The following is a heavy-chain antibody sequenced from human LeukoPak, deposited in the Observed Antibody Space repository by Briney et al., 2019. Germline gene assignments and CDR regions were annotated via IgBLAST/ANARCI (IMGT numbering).Heavy chain of an antibody. J-gene: IGHJ6*02. CDR2: ISYDGSNK. V-gene: IGHV3-30*04. CDR1: GFTFSSYA. D-gene: IGHD6-19*01. CDR3: ARAPDLYSSGGDV. Sequence: GRSLRLSCAASGFTFSSYAMHWVRQAPGKGLEWVAVISYDGSNKYYADSVKGRFTISRDNSKNTLYLQMNSLRAEDTAVYYCARAPDLYSSGGDVWGQGITVTVSS.